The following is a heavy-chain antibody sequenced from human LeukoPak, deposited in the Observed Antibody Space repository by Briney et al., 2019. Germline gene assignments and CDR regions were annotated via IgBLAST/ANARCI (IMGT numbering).Heavy chain of an antibody. J-gene: IGHJ6*02. CDR1: GGSFSGYY. CDR3: ARYSPLYDFWGGYQYYYYGMDV. V-gene: IGHV4-34*01. Sequence: SETLSLTCAVYGGSFSGYYWSWIRQPPGKGLEWIGEINHSGSTNYNPSLKSRVTISVDTSKNQFSLKLSSVTAADTAVYYCARYSPLYDFWGGYQYYYYGMDVWGQGTTVTVSS. CDR2: INHSGST. D-gene: IGHD3-3*01.